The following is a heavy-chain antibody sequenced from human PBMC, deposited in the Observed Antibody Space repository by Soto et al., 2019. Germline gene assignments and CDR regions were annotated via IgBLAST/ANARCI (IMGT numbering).Heavy chain of an antibody. V-gene: IGHV1-69*01. CDR2: IIPVFDKA. D-gene: IGHD3-16*01. Sequence: QVQLVQSGADVKKPGSSVKVSCKTSGGSFGSSAISWVRQAPAQGLEWMGDIIPVFDKANYAQNFQGRLTITADELTGTVFMELSSLRSEDTAVYFCARLRRDWGDAFDLWGLGTFVTVSS. CDR3: ARLRRDWGDAFDL. J-gene: IGHJ3*01. CDR1: GGSFGSSA.